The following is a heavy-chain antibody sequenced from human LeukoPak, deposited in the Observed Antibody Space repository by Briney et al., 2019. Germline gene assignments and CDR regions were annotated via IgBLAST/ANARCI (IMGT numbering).Heavy chain of an antibody. V-gene: IGHV1-2*02. CDR1: GYTFTGYY. CDR3: ARDLVVAASEVWFDP. D-gene: IGHD2-15*01. J-gene: IGHJ5*02. CDR2: INPNSGGT. Sequence: ASVKVSCKASGYTFTGYYMHWVRQAPGQGLEWMGWINPNSGGTNCAQKFQGRVTMTRDTSISTAYMELSRLRSDDTAVYYCARDLVVAASEVWFDPWGQGTLVTVSS.